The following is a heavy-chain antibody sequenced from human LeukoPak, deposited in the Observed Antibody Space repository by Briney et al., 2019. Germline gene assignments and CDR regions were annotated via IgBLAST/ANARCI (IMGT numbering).Heavy chain of an antibody. V-gene: IGHV4-39*07. CDR3: ARDSGSSSWYLLYYFDY. J-gene: IGHJ4*02. D-gene: IGHD6-13*01. Sequence: PSETLSLTCTVSGGSISSSSYYWGWIRQPPGKGLEWIGSIYHSGSTYYNPSLKSRVTISVDTSKNQFSLKLSSVTAADTAVYYCARDSGSSSWYLLYYFDYWGQGTLVTVSS. CDR2: IYHSGST. CDR1: GGSISSSSYY.